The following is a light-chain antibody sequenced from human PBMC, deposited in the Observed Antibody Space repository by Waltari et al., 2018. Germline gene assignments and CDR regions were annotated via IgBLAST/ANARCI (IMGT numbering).Light chain of an antibody. CDR3: QQYNNWPFT. V-gene: IGKV3D-15*03. CDR1: QSVSSN. Sequence: EIVMTQSPATLSVSPGERATLSCRASQSVSSNLAWYQQKPGQAPRLLIYGASIMATGIPARFSGSGAGTEFTLTISILQSEDFAVYYCQQYNNWPFTFGPGTKVDIK. J-gene: IGKJ3*01. CDR2: GAS.